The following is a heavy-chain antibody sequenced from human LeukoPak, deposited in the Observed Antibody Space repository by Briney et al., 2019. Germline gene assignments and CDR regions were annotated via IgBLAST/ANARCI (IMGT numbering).Heavy chain of an antibody. CDR1: GGSISSSSYY. D-gene: IGHD4-23*01. J-gene: IGHJ4*02. Sequence: SETLSLTCTVSGGSISSSSYYWGWIRQPPGKGLEWIGSIYYSGSTYYNPSLKSRVNISVDTSKNQFSLKLSSVTAADTAVYYCARLTLRWYYFDYWGQGTLVTVSS. V-gene: IGHV4-39*01. CDR3: ARLTLRWYYFDY. CDR2: IYYSGST.